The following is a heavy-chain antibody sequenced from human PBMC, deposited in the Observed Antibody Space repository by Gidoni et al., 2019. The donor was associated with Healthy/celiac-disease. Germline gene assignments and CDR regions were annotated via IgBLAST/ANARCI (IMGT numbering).Heavy chain of an antibody. CDR3: ARLIAAAGDYYYYGMDV. CDR1: GYSFTSYW. Sequence: EVQLVQSGAEVTKPGASLRISCKGSGYSFTSYWISWVRQMPGKGLEWMGRIDPSDSYTHYSPSFQGHVTISADKSISTAYLQWSSLKASDTAMYYCARLIAAAGDYYYYGMDVWGQGTTVTVSS. CDR2: IDPSDSYT. V-gene: IGHV5-10-1*03. D-gene: IGHD6-13*01. J-gene: IGHJ6*02.